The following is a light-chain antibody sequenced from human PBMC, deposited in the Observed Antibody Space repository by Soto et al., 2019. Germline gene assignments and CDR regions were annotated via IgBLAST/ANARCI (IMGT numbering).Light chain of an antibody. CDR2: DAS. Sequence: DIQMTQSPSTLSASVGDRVTITCRASQSISSWLAWYQQKPGKAPKLLIYDASSLESGVPSRFSGSGSATEVTLTISSLQPDNFATYYCQQYNSYVTFGPGTRVDIK. V-gene: IGKV1-5*01. CDR3: QQYNSYVT. CDR1: QSISSW. J-gene: IGKJ3*01.